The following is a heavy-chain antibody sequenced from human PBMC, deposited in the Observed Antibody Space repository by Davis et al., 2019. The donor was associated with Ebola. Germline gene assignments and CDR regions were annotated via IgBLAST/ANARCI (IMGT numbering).Heavy chain of an antibody. CDR3: ARETGDGDGIDV. CDR1: GFSASLYS. D-gene: IGHD7-27*01. Sequence: PGGSLRLSCAFSGFSASLYSMNWVRQAPGKGLEWVSYISSTSRTIYYADSVKGRFTISRDNANNSVYLQLNSLTDEDAVVYYCARETGDGDGIDVCGKGTTVTFSA. V-gene: IGHV3-48*02. CDR2: ISSTSRTI. J-gene: IGHJ6*04.